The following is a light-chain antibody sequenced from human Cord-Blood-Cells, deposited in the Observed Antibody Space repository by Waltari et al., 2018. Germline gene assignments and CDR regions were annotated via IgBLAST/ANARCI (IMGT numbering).Light chain of an antibody. CDR2: DAS. CDR3: QQRSNWPIT. Sequence: EIVLPQSPATLSLSPGERATLSCRASQSVSSYLAWYQQKPGQAPRLPIYDASNRATGIPARFSGSGSGTDFTLTISSLEPEDFAVYYCQQRSNWPITFGQGTRLEIK. CDR1: QSVSSY. V-gene: IGKV3-11*01. J-gene: IGKJ5*01.